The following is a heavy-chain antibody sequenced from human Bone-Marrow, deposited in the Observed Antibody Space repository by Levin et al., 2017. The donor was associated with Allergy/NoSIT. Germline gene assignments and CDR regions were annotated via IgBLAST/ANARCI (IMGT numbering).Heavy chain of an antibody. CDR1: GFTFSSYS. J-gene: IGHJ4*02. CDR3: ARVGILTGYPRHLSPLDY. D-gene: IGHD3-9*01. CDR2: ISSSSSTI. V-gene: IGHV3-48*02. Sequence: GGSLRLSCAASGFTFSSYSMNWVRQAPGKGLEWVSYISSSSSTIYYADSVKGRFTISRDNAKNSLYLQMNSLRDEDTAVYYCARVGILTGYPRHLSPLDYWGQGTLVTVSS.